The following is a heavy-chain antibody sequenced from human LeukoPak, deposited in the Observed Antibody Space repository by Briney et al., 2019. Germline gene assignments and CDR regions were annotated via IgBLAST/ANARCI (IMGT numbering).Heavy chain of an antibody. CDR1: GFTFSSYA. V-gene: IGHV3-9*01. J-gene: IGHJ6*02. Sequence: QPGGSLRLSCAASGFTFSSYAMHWVRQAPGKGLEWVSGISWNSGSIGYADSVKGRFTISRDNAKNSLYLQMNSLRAEDTALYYCAKALGLYYYYYGMDVWGQGTTVTVSS. CDR2: ISWNSGSI. CDR3: AKALGLYYYYYGMDV.